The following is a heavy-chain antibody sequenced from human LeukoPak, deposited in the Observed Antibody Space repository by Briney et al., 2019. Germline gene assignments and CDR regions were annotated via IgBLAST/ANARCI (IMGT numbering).Heavy chain of an antibody. CDR1: GFTFSSYE. J-gene: IGHJ6*04. D-gene: IGHD3-9*01. CDR3: AREPGPNYDILTGYYSDYYYYGMDV. CDR2: ISSSGSTI. V-gene: IGHV3-48*03. Sequence: GGSLRLSCAASGFTFSSYEMNWVRQAPGKGLEWVSYISSSGSTIYYADSVKGRFTISRDNAKNSLYLHMNSLRAEDTAVYYCAREPGPNYDILTGYYSDYYYYGMDVWGKGTTVTVSS.